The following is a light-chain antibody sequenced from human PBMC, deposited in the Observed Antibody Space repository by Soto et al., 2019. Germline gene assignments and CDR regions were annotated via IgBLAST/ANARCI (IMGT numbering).Light chain of an antibody. CDR3: HYYGGMWT. CDR1: QTIHNY. V-gene: IGKV1-39*01. CDR2: SAS. J-gene: IGKJ1*01. Sequence: QMTQPPPSLFPSVGDIITLTFRASQTIHNYFHWYQFKPGKAPQLLIQSASSLHSGVPSRFSGSGSGTEFILTISSLQPDDFASYCCHYYGGMWTFGQGTKVDIK.